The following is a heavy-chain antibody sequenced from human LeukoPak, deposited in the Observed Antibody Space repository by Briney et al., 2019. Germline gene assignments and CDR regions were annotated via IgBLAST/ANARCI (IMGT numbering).Heavy chain of an antibody. D-gene: IGHD3-10*01. CDR1: GCDFMNYW. Sequence: GAALKISCKGVGCDFMNYWNGRGRQMPGKGGEGRGRNYPGDGDTTYSPSFQGQVTISGDKSKSNTSLQWSSLKASDTAMYYCAKREYYSGSGSSDAFDIWGQGTMVTV. CDR2: NYPGDGDT. V-gene: IGHV5-51*01. CDR3: AKREYYSGSGSSDAFDI. J-gene: IGHJ3*02.